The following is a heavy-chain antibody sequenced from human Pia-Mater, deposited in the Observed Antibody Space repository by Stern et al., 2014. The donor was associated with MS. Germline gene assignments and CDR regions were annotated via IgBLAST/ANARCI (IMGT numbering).Heavy chain of an antibody. J-gene: IGHJ4*02. CDR2: IYPGDSDT. CDR3: ARQTTGWYSDY. D-gene: IGHD6-19*01. Sequence: VQLVQSGTEVRKPGESLKISCKGSGYNFNIYWIAWGRQMPGKGLEWMGIIYPGDSDTRYSPSFQGHVPFSVDKSISTAYLHLSGLNASDTAMYYCARQTTGWYSDYWGQGTLVAVSS. CDR1: GYNFNIYW. V-gene: IGHV5-51*01.